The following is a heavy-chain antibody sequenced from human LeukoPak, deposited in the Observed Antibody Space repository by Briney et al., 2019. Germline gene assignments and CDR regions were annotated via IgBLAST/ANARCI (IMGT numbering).Heavy chain of an antibody. CDR3: ARGNVGPGSYYYYMDV. V-gene: IGHV1-2*02. Sequence: ASVKVSCKASGYTFTGYYMHWVRQAPGQGLEWMGWINPNSGGTNYAQKFQGRVTMTRDTSISTAYMELSRLRSDDTAVYYCARGNVGPGSYYYYMDVWGKGTTVTVSS. CDR1: GYTFTGYY. D-gene: IGHD1-26*01. CDR2: INPNSGGT. J-gene: IGHJ6*03.